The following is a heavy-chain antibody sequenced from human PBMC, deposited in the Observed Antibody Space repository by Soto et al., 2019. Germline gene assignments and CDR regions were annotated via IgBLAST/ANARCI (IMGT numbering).Heavy chain of an antibody. J-gene: IGHJ5*02. Sequence: TGGSLRLSCAASGFTFSSYGMHWVRQAPGKGLEWVAVIWYDGSNKYYADSVKGRFTISRDNSKNTLYLQMNSLRAEDTAVYYCARGPYRNTYNWFDSWGQGTLVTVSS. V-gene: IGHV3-33*01. CDR2: IWYDGSNK. CDR1: GFTFSSYG. CDR3: ARGPYRNTYNWFDS. D-gene: IGHD5-12*01.